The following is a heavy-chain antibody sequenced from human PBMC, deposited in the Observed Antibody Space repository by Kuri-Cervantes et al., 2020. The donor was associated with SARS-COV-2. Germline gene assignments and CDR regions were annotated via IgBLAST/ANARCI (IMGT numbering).Heavy chain of an antibody. J-gene: IGHJ4*02. D-gene: IGHD2-21*02. Sequence: SETLSLTCSVSGDSNSSNGYYWGWIRQPPGRGLEWIGGIFYSGSAYYNSSLMSRVTISVDTSQKHFSLELTSVTAADTAMYFCARAVVTGIPFESWGRGIQVTVSS. CDR1: GDSNSSNGYY. V-gene: IGHV4-39*07. CDR3: ARAVVTGIPFES. CDR2: IFYSGSA.